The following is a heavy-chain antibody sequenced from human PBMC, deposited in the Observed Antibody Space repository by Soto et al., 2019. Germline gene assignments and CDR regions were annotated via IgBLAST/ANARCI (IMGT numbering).Heavy chain of an antibody. J-gene: IGHJ6*01. Sequence: QVQLVQSGAGVKKPGSSVKVSCKASVGTFSSYAISWVRQAPGQGLEWMGGIMPIFVTANYAQKFQGRVTITADESTRTAYMELSRLRSEDKGVYVCARGRGGEYLNYYHCRDV. CDR1: VGTFSSYA. CDR3: ARGRGGEYLNYYHCRDV. D-gene: IGHD4-17*01. CDR2: IMPIFVTA. V-gene: IGHV1-69*01.